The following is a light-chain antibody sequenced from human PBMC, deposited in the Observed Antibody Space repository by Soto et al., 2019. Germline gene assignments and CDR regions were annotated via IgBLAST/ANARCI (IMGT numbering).Light chain of an antibody. J-gene: IGLJ3*02. V-gene: IGLV2-23*01. CDR3: CSYAGSSTWV. Sequence: QSVLTQPASVSGSPGQSITISCTGTSSDVDSYKLVSWYQQHPGKAPKLMIYEATKRPSGVSNRFSGSKSGNTASLTISGLQAEDEADYYCCSYAGSSTWVFGGGTKLTVL. CDR2: EAT. CDR1: SSDVDSYKL.